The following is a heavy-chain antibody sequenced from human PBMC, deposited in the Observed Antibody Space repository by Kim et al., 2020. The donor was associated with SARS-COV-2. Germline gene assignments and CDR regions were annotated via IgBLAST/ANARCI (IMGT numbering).Heavy chain of an antibody. Sequence: SETLSLTCAVYGGSFSGYYWSWIRQPPGKGLEWIGEINHSGSTNYNPSLKSRVTISVDTSKNQFSLKLSSVTAADTAVYYCARGLIRGYCSGGSCYDYYYYGMDVWGQGTTVTVSS. CDR3: ARGLIRGYCSGGSCYDYYYYGMDV. J-gene: IGHJ6*02. D-gene: IGHD2-15*01. CDR1: GGSFSGYY. CDR2: INHSGST. V-gene: IGHV4-34*01.